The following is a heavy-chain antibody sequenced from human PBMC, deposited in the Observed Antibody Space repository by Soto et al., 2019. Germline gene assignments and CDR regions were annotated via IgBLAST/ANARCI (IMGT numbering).Heavy chain of an antibody. CDR1: GFSLTTSGVG. CDR3: ARFLWSSTSLYYFDY. J-gene: IGHJ4*02. V-gene: IGHV2-5*02. CDR2: IYWDDDQ. Sequence: QITLKESGPTLVKPTQTLTLTCTFSGFSLTTSGVGVGWIRQPPGQALEWLALIYWDDDQRYSPSLKSRLTITKDNSKNQVVLTMTNMDPVETATYYCARFLWSSTSLYYFDYWGQGTLVTVSS. D-gene: IGHD2-2*01.